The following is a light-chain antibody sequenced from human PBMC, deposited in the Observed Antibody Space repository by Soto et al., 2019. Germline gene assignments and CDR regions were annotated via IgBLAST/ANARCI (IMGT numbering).Light chain of an antibody. CDR3: QQYGSSPPELT. Sequence: EIVLTQSPGTLSLSPGERATLSCRASQSVSSSYLAWYQQKPGPAPRLLIYGASSRATGIPDRFRGSGSGTDFTLTISRLEPEDFAVYYCQQYGSSPPELTFGGGTKVEIK. CDR2: GAS. CDR1: QSVSSSY. J-gene: IGKJ4*01. V-gene: IGKV3-20*01.